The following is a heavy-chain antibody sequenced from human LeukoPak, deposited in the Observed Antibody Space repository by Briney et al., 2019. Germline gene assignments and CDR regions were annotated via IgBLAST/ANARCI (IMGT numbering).Heavy chain of an antibody. Sequence: PGGSLRLSCAASGFTFSNAWMSWVRQAPGKGLEWVGRIKSKTDGGTTDYAAPVKGRFTISRDDSKNTLYLQMNSLKTEDTAVYYCTTVRYYWGVGGVIDYWGQGTLVTVSS. CDR3: TTVRYYWGVGGVIDY. D-gene: IGHD1-26*01. CDR1: GFTFSNAW. V-gene: IGHV3-15*01. J-gene: IGHJ4*02. CDR2: IKSKTDGGTT.